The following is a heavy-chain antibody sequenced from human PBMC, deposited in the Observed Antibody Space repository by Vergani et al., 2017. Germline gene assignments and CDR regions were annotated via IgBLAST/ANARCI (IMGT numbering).Heavy chain of an antibody. CDR1: GGTFGSHT. Sequence: QVQLEQSGAEVKKPGSSVTVSCRASGGTFGSHTISWVRQAPGQGLEWVGRVIPHLEITTLAQHLQGRVIITADKSTDTAYMELSSLGSEDTAVYYCARSQGGVVVVPSATHPYHYYYMDVWGKGTTVTVSS. CDR3: ARSQGGVVVVPSATHPYHYYYMDV. D-gene: IGHD2-2*01. V-gene: IGHV1-69*02. J-gene: IGHJ6*03. CDR2: VIPHLEIT.